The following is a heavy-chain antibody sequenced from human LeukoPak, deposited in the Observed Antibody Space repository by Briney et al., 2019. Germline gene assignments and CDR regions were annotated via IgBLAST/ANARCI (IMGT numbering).Heavy chain of an antibody. J-gene: IGHJ5*02. CDR2: IYNSGST. V-gene: IGHV4-31*03. CDR3: ARAGTPVVPAANNWFDP. CDR1: GGAISSGVYY. Sequence: PSETLSLTCTVSGGAISSGVYYWTWFRQHPGKGLEWIGCIYNSGSTYYNPSLKSRVSLSVDTAKNQFSLRLSSVTAADTAVYYCARAGTPVVPAANNWFDPWGQGTLVTVSS. D-gene: IGHD2-2*01.